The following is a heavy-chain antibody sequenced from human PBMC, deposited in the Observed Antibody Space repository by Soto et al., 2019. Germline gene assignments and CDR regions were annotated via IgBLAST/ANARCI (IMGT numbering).Heavy chain of an antibody. CDR1: GGSITTGGSY. CDR2: IYHSGNT. J-gene: IGHJ4*02. Sequence: SETLSLTCTVSGGSITTGGSYWSWIRQQPGKGLEWIGNIYHSGNTYYNPSLKSRLTISVDTSKNHFSLMVDSVTAADTAVYYCARARFQVLYGKPYFDSWGQGTLVTVSS. V-gene: IGHV4-31*03. CDR3: ARARFQVLYGKPYFDS. D-gene: IGHD2-2*02.